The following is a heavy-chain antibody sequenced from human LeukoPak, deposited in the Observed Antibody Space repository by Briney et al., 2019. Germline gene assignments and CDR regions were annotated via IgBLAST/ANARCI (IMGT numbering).Heavy chain of an antibody. Sequence: PGGSLRLSCAASGFTFSSYAMSWVRQAPGKGLEWVSAISGSGGNTYYADSVKGRFTISRDNSKNTLYLQMNSLRAEDTAVYYCAKDMRFDWTPYYFDYWGQGTLVTVSS. J-gene: IGHJ4*02. CDR1: GFTFSSYA. CDR3: AKDMRFDWTPYYFDY. CDR2: ISGSGGNT. V-gene: IGHV3-23*01. D-gene: IGHD3-9*01.